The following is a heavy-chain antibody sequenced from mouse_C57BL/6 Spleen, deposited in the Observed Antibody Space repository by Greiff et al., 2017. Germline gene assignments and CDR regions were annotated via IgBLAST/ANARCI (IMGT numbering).Heavy chain of an antibody. CDR2: IYWDDDK. V-gene: IGHV8-12*01. CDR1: GFSLSTSGMG. J-gene: IGHJ2*01. CDR3: ARREGDYGNFFDY. Sequence: QVTLKVCGPGILQSSQTLSLTCSFSGFSLSTSGMGVSWIRQPSGKGLEWLAHIYWDDDKRYNPSLKSRITIVKDTSRNQVFLKITSVDTADTATYYCARREGDYGNFFDYWGQGTTLTVSS. D-gene: IGHD2-1*01.